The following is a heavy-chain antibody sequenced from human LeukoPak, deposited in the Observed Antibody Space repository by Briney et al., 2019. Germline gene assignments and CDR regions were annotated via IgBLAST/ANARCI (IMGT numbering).Heavy chain of an antibody. CDR2: INHSGST. D-gene: IGHD6-13*01. CDR3: ARGPNKYSSSWYMDY. CDR1: GGSFSGYH. Sequence: ASETLSLTCAVYGGSFSGYHWSWIRQPPGKGLEWIGEINHSGSTNYNPSLKSRVTISVDTSKNQFSLKLSSVTAADTAVYYCARGPNKYSSSWYMDYWGQGTLVTVSS. V-gene: IGHV4-34*01. J-gene: IGHJ4*02.